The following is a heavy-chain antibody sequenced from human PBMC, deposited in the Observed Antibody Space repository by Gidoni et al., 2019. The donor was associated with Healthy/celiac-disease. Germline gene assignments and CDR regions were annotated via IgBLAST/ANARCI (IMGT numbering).Heavy chain of an antibody. Sequence: EVQLVESGGGLVKPGGSLRLSCAASGFTFSSYSMNWVRQAPGKGLEWVSSISSSSSYIYYAYSLKGRFTISRDNAKNSLYLQMNSLRAEDTAVYYCARDMGQWLVRGAFDIWGQGTMVTVSS. J-gene: IGHJ3*02. D-gene: IGHD6-19*01. CDR1: GFTFSSYS. CDR2: ISSSSSYI. V-gene: IGHV3-21*01. CDR3: ARDMGQWLVRGAFDI.